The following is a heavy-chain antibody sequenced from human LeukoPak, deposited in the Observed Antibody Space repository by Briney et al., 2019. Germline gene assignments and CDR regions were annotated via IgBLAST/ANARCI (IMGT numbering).Heavy chain of an antibody. J-gene: IGHJ4*02. CDR3: ARAPGYRSFLDY. V-gene: IGHV3-23*01. D-gene: IGHD6-13*01. CDR1: GFTFSSYA. CDR2: ISGSGGST. Sequence: QAGGSLRLSCAASGFTFSSYAMSWVRQAPGKGLEWVSAISGSGGSTYYADSVKGRFTISRDNSKNTLYLQMNSLRAEDTAVYYCARAPGYRSFLDYWGQGTLVIVSS.